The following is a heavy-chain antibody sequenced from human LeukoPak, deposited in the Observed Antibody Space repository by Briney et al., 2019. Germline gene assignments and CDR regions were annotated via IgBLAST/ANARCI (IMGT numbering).Heavy chain of an antibody. J-gene: IGHJ4*02. D-gene: IGHD6-19*01. CDR2: MNPKSGNT. Sequence: ASVKVSCKASGRSFNSHALSWVRQAPGQGLEWMGWMNPKSGNTGYAQNFQGRVTMTRNTSISTAYMELSGLRSDDTAVYYCAGGREWLVAFDSWGQGALVTVSS. V-gene: IGHV1-8*01. CDR1: GRSFNSHA. CDR3: AGGREWLVAFDS.